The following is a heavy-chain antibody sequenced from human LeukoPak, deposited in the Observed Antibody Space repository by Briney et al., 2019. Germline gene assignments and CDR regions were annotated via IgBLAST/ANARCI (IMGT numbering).Heavy chain of an antibody. CDR1: GFTFSSYW. Sequence: PGGSLRLSXAASGFTFSSYWMSWVRQSPGKGLEWVANIKQDGSEKYYVDSVKGRFTISRDNAQNSLYLQMNNLGAEDTAVYYCATDPASYCTSSTCDFDYWGQGTLVTVSS. J-gene: IGHJ4*02. CDR3: ATDPASYCTSSTCDFDY. CDR2: IKQDGSEK. D-gene: IGHD2-8*01. V-gene: IGHV3-7*01.